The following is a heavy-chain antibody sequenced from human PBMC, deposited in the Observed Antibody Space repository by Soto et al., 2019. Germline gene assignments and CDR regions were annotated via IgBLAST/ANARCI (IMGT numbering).Heavy chain of an antibody. CDR3: AITLFLSTDYGDYLNWFDP. CDR1: GYTFTSYG. Sequence: ASVKVSCKASGYTFTSYGISWVRQAPGQGLEWMGWISAYNGNTNYAQKLQGRVTMTTDTSTSTAYMELRSLRSDDTAVYYCAITLFLSTDYGDYLNWFDPWGQGTLVTVSS. D-gene: IGHD4-17*01. CDR2: ISAYNGNT. J-gene: IGHJ5*02. V-gene: IGHV1-18*01.